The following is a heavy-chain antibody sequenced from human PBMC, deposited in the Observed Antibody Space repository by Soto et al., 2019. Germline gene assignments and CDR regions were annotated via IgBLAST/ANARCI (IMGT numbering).Heavy chain of an antibody. CDR1: GGTFSDYA. D-gene: IGHD5-18*01. J-gene: IGHJ6*02. Sequence: QVQLVQSGAEMRKPGSSLRVSCKASGGTFSDYAFSWVRQAPGQGLEWMGGIVPRFGSPNYAQKFGGRVTITADTSTSTVYMELSVLRFDDTAVYFCAGDLIQLRMGTYIFNGMDVWGQGTTITVSS. CDR3: AGDLIQLRMGTYIFNGMDV. V-gene: IGHV1-69*06. CDR2: IVPRFGSP.